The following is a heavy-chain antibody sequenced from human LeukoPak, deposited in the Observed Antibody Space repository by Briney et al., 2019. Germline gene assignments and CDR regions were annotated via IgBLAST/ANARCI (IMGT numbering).Heavy chain of an antibody. J-gene: IGHJ6*04. CDR2: INPNSGGT. D-gene: IGHD3-9*01. V-gene: IGHV1-2*02. CDR1: GYTFTGYY. Sequence: ASVKVSCKASGYTFTGYYMHWVRQAPGQGLEWMGWINPNSGGTNYAQKFQGRVTMTRDTSISTAYMELSRLRSDDTAVYYCARGGDSIYDILTSYYEVRDYYGMDVWGKGTTVTVSS. CDR3: ARGGDSIYDILTSYYEVRDYYGMDV.